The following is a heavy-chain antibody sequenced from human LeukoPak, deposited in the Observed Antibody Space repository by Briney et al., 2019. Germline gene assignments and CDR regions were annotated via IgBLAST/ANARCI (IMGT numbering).Heavy chain of an antibody. D-gene: IGHD3-3*01. CDR3: AMCLSGYYLGFDY. CDR2: INTNSGGT. CDR1: GYTFTSYA. Sequence: GASVKVSCKASGYTFTSYAMNWVRQAPGQGLEWMGWINTNSGGTNYAQKFQGRVTMTRDTSISTAYMELSRLRSDDTAVYYCAMCLSGYYLGFDYWGQGTLVTVSS. V-gene: IGHV1-2*02. J-gene: IGHJ4*02.